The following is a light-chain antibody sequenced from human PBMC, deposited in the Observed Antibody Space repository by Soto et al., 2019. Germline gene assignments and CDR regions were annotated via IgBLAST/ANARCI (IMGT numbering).Light chain of an antibody. CDR3: CSYTTSNLYV. V-gene: IGLV2-14*03. Sequence: PVLTHPVSVSGSPGQSIPIFCTGTSSDVGAYNYVSWYQQDAGKAPKLIIFDVDNRPSGVSDRFSGSKSGYTASLTISGLQAQDEADYYCCSYTTSNLYVFGTGTKVTVL. J-gene: IGLJ1*01. CDR1: SSDVGAYNY. CDR2: DVD.